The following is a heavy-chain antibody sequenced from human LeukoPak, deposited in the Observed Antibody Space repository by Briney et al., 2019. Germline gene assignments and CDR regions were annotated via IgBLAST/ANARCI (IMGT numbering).Heavy chain of an antibody. CDR3: ARGRSVAGFDY. CDR1: GGSFSGYY. J-gene: IGHJ4*02. V-gene: IGHV4-34*01. Sequence: PSETLSLTCAVYGGSFSGYYWSWIRQPPGKGLEWIGEINHSGSTNYNPSLKSRVTISVDTSKNQFSLQLNSVTPEDTAVYYCARGRSVAGFDYWGQGTLVTVSS. D-gene: IGHD6-19*01. CDR2: INHSGST.